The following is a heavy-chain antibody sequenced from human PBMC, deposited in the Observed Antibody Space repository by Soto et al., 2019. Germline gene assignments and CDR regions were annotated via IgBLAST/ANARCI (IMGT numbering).Heavy chain of an antibody. Sequence: QVQLQQWGAGLLKPSETLSLTCAVYGGSFSGYYWSWIRQPPGKGLEWIGEINHSGSTNYNPSLKSRVTISVDTSKNQFSLKLSSVTAADTAVYYSARGKKDIVVVPAGNWFDPWGQGTLVTVSS. CDR1: GGSFSGYY. D-gene: IGHD2-2*01. CDR3: ARGKKDIVVVPAGNWFDP. V-gene: IGHV4-34*01. J-gene: IGHJ5*02. CDR2: INHSGST.